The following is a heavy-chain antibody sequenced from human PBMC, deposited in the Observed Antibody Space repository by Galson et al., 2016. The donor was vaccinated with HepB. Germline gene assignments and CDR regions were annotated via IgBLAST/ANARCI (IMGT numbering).Heavy chain of an antibody. D-gene: IGHD1-26*01. CDR2: MNSDGIRT. CDR3: ARGGYSDTWYDYYGMDV. CDR1: GFTFSSYW. J-gene: IGHJ6*02. V-gene: IGHV3-74*01. Sequence: SLRLSCAASGFTFSSYWMHWVRQTPGKGLVWVSRMNSDGIRTSHSDSVAGRFTISRDNATNTLSLQMNSLRGEDTAVYFCARGGYSDTWYDYYGMDVWGQGTTVTVSS.